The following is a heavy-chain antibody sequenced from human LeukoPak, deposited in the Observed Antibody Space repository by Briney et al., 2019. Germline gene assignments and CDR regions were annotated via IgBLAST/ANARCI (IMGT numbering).Heavy chain of an antibody. CDR1: GFTFSNYT. CDR2: ISGSGGST. CDR3: AKDTLRSLEWDYYYYMDV. Sequence: GGSLRLSCAASGFTFSNYTMNWVRQAPGKGLEWVSTISGSGGSTLYADSVKGRFTISRDNSKNTLYLQMNSLRAEDTAVYYCAKDTLRSLEWDYYYYMDVWGKGTTVTVSS. V-gene: IGHV3-23*01. D-gene: IGHD3-3*01. J-gene: IGHJ6*03.